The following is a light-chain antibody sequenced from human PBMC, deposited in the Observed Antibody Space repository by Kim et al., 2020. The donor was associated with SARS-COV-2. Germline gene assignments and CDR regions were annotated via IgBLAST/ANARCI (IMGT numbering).Light chain of an antibody. CDR1: QTINKF. V-gene: IGKV1-39*01. Sequence: ASVGDRVTITGRASQTINKFINWYQQKPGEAPKLLIYGASKMQSEVPSRFSGSGSGTDFTLTVDSLQPEDFATYYCQQSYSTPPTFGQGTKVDIK. CDR3: QQSYSTPPT. J-gene: IGKJ1*01. CDR2: GAS.